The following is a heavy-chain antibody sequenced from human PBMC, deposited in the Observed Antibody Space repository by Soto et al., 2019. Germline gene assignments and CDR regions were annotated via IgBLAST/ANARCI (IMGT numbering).Heavy chain of an antibody. J-gene: IGHJ6*02. CDR3: ARVWTVTTKYGMDV. CDR1: GFSFSSYS. CDR2: ISSSSSTI. D-gene: IGHD4-4*01. V-gene: IGHV3-48*02. Sequence: GGSLRLSCAASGFSFSSYSMNWVRQAPGKGLEWVSYISSSSSTIYYADSVKGRFTISRDNAKNSLYLQMNSLRDEDTAVYYCARVWTVTTKYGMDVWGQGTTVTVSS.